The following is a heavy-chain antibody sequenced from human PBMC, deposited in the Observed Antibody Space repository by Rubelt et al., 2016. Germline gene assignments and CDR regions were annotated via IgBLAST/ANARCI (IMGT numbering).Heavy chain of an antibody. V-gene: IGHV3-7*01. CDR2: IKSDGSEK. Sequence: LQLQESGPGLVQPSEILSLTCIVSGGFISSSDYYWGWVRQPPGKGLEWVADIKSDGSEKYYADSVEGRFTISRDNAKNALYLQMNSLRAEDTALYYCVRVRPGSVDYWGQGTLVTVSS. D-gene: IGHD1-14*01. CDR1: GGFISSSDYY. J-gene: IGHJ4*02. CDR3: VRVRPGSVDY.